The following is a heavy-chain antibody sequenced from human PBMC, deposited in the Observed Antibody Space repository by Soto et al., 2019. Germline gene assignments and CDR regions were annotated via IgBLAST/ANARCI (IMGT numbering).Heavy chain of an antibody. CDR2: IFDAATA. CDR1: GESVGRGTNY. V-gene: IGHV4-61*01. D-gene: IGHD6-13*01. CDR3: ARDRRGRADGFIYYYGMEV. J-gene: IGHJ6*02. Sequence: QVQLHESGPGLMKPSGTLSLICSVSGESVGRGTNYWSWVRQAPGRGLEWIGYIFDAATAIYNPSFESRVSISLDAAKHQVSLKLTSVTAADTAIYYCARDRRGRADGFIYYYGMEVWGQGTSVTVSS.